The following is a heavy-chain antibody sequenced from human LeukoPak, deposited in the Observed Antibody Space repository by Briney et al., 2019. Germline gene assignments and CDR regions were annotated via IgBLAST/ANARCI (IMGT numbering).Heavy chain of an antibody. D-gene: IGHD5-12*01. Sequence: SETLSLTCAVYGGFFTGYYWRWIRQPPGKGLEWIGEINHSGSTKYNPSLKSRVTISVDTSTNQFFLRLTSVTAADTAVYYCACHAVRYSAYDREEDAFDIWGQGTTVTVSS. CDR2: INHSGST. CDR3: ACHAVRYSAYDREEDAFDI. V-gene: IGHV4-34*01. J-gene: IGHJ3*02. CDR1: GGFFTGYY.